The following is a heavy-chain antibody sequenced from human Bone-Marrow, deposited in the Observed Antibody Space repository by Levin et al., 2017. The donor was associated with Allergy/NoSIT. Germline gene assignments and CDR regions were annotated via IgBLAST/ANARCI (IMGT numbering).Heavy chain of an antibody. CDR1: GFTFYSYA. V-gene: IGHV3-23*01. Sequence: PGESLKISCSASGFTFYSYAMNWVRQAPGKGLEWVSSISGSGGTTYYADSVKGRFTISRDNSRNTLYLEMNILRAEDTAVYYCARERITGTTWGGIYGMDVWGQGTTVTVSS. CDR2: ISGSGGTT. D-gene: IGHD1-7*01. J-gene: IGHJ6*02. CDR3: ARERITGTTWGGIYGMDV.